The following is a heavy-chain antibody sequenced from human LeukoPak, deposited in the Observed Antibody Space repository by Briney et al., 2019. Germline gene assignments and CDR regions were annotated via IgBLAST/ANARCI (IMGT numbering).Heavy chain of an antibody. CDR1: GFTFSDYY. D-gene: IGHD3-10*01. V-gene: IGHV3-11*04. CDR3: AKDLHSLGSGSFYFDY. CDR2: IGRSGTTI. J-gene: IGHJ4*02. Sequence: GGSLRLSCAASGFTFSDYYMSWIRQVPGKGLEWVSYIGRSGTTIHYADSVKGRFTISWDNAKKSLYLQMNSLRAEDTAVYYCAKDLHSLGSGSFYFDYWGQGTLVTVSS.